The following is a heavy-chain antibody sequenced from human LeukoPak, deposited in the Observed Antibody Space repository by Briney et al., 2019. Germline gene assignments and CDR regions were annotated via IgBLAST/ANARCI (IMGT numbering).Heavy chain of an antibody. CDR1: GFTFSSYA. Sequence: GGSLRLSCAASGFTFSSYAMSWVRQAPGKGLEWVSAISGSGGSTYYADSVKGRFTISRDNDKDSLYLQMNSLRVEDTAVYYCARDRAAPTWYFDLWGRGTLVSVSS. D-gene: IGHD2-15*01. J-gene: IGHJ2*01. CDR2: ISGSGGST. CDR3: ARDRAAPTWYFDL. V-gene: IGHV3-23*01.